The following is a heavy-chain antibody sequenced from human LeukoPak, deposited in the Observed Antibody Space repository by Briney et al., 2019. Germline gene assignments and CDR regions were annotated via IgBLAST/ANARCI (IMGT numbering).Heavy chain of an antibody. CDR1: GGSFSGYY. V-gene: IGHV4-34*01. CDR3: ARGPIRMAARETKYFQH. CDR2: INHSGST. D-gene: IGHD6-6*01. Sequence: PSETLSLTCAVYGGSFSGYYWSWIRQPPGKGLEWIGEINHSGSTNYNPSLKSRVTISVDTSKNQFSLKLSSVTAADTAVYYCARGPIRMAARETKYFQHWGQGTLVTVSS. J-gene: IGHJ1*01.